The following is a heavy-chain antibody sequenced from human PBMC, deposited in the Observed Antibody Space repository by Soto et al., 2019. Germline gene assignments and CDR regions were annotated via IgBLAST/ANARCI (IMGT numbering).Heavy chain of an antibody. D-gene: IGHD6-19*01. V-gene: IGHV1-69*01. J-gene: IGHJ6*02. CDR2: IIPIFGTA. CDR1: GGTFSSYA. CDR3: ARVIAVAGRPEGYYYGMDV. Sequence: QVQLVQSGAEVKKPGSSVKVSCKASGGTFSSYAISWVRQAPGQGLEWMGGIIPIFGTANYAQKCQGRVTITADESTSTAYLELSSLRSEDTAVYYCARVIAVAGRPEGYYYGMDVWGQGTTVTVSS.